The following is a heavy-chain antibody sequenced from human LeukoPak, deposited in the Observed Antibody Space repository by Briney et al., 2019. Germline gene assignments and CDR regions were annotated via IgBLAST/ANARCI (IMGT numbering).Heavy chain of an antibody. CDR2: IYYSGGT. J-gene: IGHJ5*02. V-gene: IGHV4-59*01. CDR3: ARGESQSSLYNWFDP. CDR1: GGSISSYY. Sequence: SETLSLTCTVSGGSISSYYWSWIRQPPGKGLEWIGYIYYSGGTNYNPSLKSRVTISVDTSKNQFSLKLSSVTAADTAVYYCARGESQSSLYNWFDPWGQGTLVTVSS.